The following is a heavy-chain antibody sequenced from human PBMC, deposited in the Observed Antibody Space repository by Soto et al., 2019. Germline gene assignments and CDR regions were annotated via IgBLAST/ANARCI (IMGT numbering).Heavy chain of an antibody. V-gene: IGHV3-30-3*01. CDR3: ARVGGQLLRFLEWSSPIYYSGMDV. J-gene: IGHJ6*02. D-gene: IGHD3-3*01. Sequence: PGGSLRLSCAASGFTFSSYAMHWVRQAPGKGLEWVAVISYDGSNKYYADSVKGRFTISRDNSKNTLYLQMNSLRAEDTAVYYCARVGGQLLRFLEWSSPIYYSGMDVWGQGTTVTVSS. CDR1: GFTFSSYA. CDR2: ISYDGSNK.